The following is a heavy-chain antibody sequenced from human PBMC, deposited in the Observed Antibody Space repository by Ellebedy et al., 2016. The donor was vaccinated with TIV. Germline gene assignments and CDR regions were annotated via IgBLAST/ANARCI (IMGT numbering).Heavy chain of an antibody. CDR1: GASLSRSNNY. CDR2: ISYSGST. CDR3: ARRDSSFTSAWYFDY. V-gene: IGHV4-39*01. D-gene: IGHD6-19*01. J-gene: IGHJ4*02. Sequence: SETLSLTXTVSGASLSRSNNYWGWIRQPPGKGLEWIGSISYSGSTYYNPSLKSRVTISVDTSNNQFSLRLTSVTAADTAVYYCARRDSSFTSAWYFDYWGQGTLVTVSS.